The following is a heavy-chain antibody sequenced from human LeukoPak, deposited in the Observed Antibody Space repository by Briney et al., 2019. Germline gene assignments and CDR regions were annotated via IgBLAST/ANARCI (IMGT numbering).Heavy chain of an antibody. V-gene: IGHV3-33*01. CDR1: GCTFSSYG. Sequence: GGSLRLSCAASGCTFSSYGMHWVRQAPGKGLEWVAVIWYDGSNKYYADSVKGRFTISRDNSKNTLYLQMNSLRAEDTAVYYCASGESSSSGFDAFDIWGQGTMVTVSS. J-gene: IGHJ3*02. CDR3: ASGESSSSGFDAFDI. D-gene: IGHD6-6*01. CDR2: IWYDGSNK.